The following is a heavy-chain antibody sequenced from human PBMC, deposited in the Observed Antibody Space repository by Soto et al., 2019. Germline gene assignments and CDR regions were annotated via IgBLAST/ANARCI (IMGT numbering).Heavy chain of an antibody. J-gene: IGHJ3*01. CDR1: DDSISPYY. CDR2: IYYSGST. Sequence: QVQLQESGPGLVKPSETLSLTCTVSDDSISPYYWSWIRQPPGKGLEWIGYIYYSGSTNYNPSLKSRVNISVDTSKNQYSRKLSSVTAADTAVYYCARRSYGAFDFWGQGTIVTVS. V-gene: IGHV4-59*08. D-gene: IGHD1-26*01. CDR3: ARRSYGAFDF.